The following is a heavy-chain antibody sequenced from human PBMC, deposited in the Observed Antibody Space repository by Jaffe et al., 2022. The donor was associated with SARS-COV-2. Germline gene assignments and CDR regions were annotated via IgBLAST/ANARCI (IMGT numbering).Heavy chain of an antibody. CDR3: ARSTMTRSYYSYNMDV. CDR1: GFTFDDYA. CDR2: ISWNSATT. J-gene: IGHJ6*03. Sequence: EVQLVESGGDLVQPGRSLRLSCAASGFTFDDYAMHWVRLPPGKGLEWVSVISWNSATTGYADSVRGRFTVSRDNTKNSLYLQMNSLRPEDTAFYYCARSTMTRSYYSYNMDVWGKGTTVTVSS. D-gene: IGHD4-17*01. V-gene: IGHV3-9*01.